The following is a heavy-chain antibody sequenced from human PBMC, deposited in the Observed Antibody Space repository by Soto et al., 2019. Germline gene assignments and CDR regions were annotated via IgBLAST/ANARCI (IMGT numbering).Heavy chain of an antibody. CDR3: ARLVTTVTTFDF. V-gene: IGHV4-39*01. D-gene: IGHD4-4*01. CDR1: GGSISTTSYY. J-gene: IGHJ5*01. Sequence: PSETLSLTCTVSGGSISTTSYYWGWIRQPPGKGLEWIGNIYYSGSTYYNPSLTSRVTISVDTSKNQFSRRLSSVTATDTAVYFCARLVTTVTTFDFWGQGTLVTVSS. CDR2: IYYSGST.